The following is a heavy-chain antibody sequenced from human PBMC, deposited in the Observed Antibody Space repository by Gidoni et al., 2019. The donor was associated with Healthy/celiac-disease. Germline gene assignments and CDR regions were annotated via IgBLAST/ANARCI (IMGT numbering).Heavy chain of an antibody. V-gene: IGHV3-33*01. CDR3: ARGGYCSGGSCWRGGFEA. CDR2: IWYDGSNK. CDR1: GFTFSSYG. Sequence: QVQLVESGGGVVQPGRSLRLSCAASGFTFSSYGMHWVRQAPGKGLGWVAVIWYDGSNKYYADSVKGRFTISRDNSKNTLYLQMNSLRAEDTAVYYCARGGYCSGGSCWRGGFEAWGQGTLVTVSS. J-gene: IGHJ5*02. D-gene: IGHD2-15*01.